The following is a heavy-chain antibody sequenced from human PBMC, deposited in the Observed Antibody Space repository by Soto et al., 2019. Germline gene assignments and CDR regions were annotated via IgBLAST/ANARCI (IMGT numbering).Heavy chain of an antibody. CDR1: GGSVSSGDYY. CDR2: IYFSGNT. Sequence: QVQLQESGPGLVKPSQTLSLTCTVSGGSVSSGDYYWSWIRQHPGKGLEWIGYIYFSGNTYYNPSLKVGVTISEDTSENRFSLQLSSVTAADTAVYYCASSTTPRDFDYWGQGTLVTVSS. V-gene: IGHV4-31*03. CDR3: ASSTTPRDFDY. D-gene: IGHD1-1*01. J-gene: IGHJ4*02.